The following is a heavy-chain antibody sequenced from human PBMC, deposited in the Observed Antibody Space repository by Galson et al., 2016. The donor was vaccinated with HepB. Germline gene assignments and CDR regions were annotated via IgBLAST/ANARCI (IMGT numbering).Heavy chain of an antibody. CDR2: IRTNADGGTT. D-gene: IGHD1-26*01. CDR1: GITFGNFI. J-gene: IGHJ4*02. V-gene: IGHV3-49*04. Sequence: SLRLSCASSGITFGNFIMSWVRQAPGQGLEWVALIRTNADGGTTEYAASVEGRFTISRDDSKKSLYLQMNSLKIEDTAVYYCARWQSGSPVNWGQGTLVTVSS. CDR3: ARWQSGSPVN.